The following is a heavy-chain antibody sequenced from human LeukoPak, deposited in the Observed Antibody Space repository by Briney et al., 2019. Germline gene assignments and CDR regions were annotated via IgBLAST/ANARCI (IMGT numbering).Heavy chain of an antibody. J-gene: IGHJ4*02. CDR2: INSNTDYI. D-gene: IGHD1-26*01. CDR1: GFTFSIYS. Sequence: KTGGSLRLSCAASGFTFSIYSMNWVRQAPGKGLEWVSSINSNTDYIYYADSVKGRFTISRDNAKSSLYLQMNSLRAEDTAVYYCARVMYSESYPMSDSWGQGTLVTVSS. V-gene: IGHV3-21*01. CDR3: ARVMYSESYPMSDS.